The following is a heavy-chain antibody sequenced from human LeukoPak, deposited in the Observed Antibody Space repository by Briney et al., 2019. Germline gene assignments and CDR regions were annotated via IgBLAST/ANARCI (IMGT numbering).Heavy chain of an antibody. V-gene: IGHV3-21*01. CDR2: ISSSSSHI. D-gene: IGHD2-15*01. CDR1: GFTFSSYT. CDR3: ARDGGVAAIRNAFDI. Sequence: PGGSLRLSCAASGFTFSSYTMNWVRQAPGKGLEWVSSISSSSSHIYYADSVKGRFTISRDNAKNSLYLQMNSLRAEDTAVYYCARDGGVAAIRNAFDIWGQGTMVTVSS. J-gene: IGHJ3*02.